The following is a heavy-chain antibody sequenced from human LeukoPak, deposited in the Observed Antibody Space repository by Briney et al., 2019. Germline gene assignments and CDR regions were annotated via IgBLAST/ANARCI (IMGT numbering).Heavy chain of an antibody. J-gene: IGHJ4*02. D-gene: IGHD4-17*01. V-gene: IGHV4-31*03. CDR2: IYYSGST. CDR3: ASVDYGDYLFDY. Sequence: SETLSLTCTVSGGSISSGGYYWSWIRQHPGKGLEWIGYIYYSGSTYYNPSLKSRVTISVDTSKNQFSLKLSSATAADTAVYYSASVDYGDYLFDYWGQGTLVTVSS. CDR1: GGSISSGGYY.